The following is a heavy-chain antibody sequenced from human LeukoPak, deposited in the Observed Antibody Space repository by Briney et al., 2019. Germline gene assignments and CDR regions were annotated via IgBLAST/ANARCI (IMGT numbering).Heavy chain of an antibody. V-gene: IGHV1-46*01. D-gene: IGHD3-10*01. CDR3: ARVRVRGLRTNAFDI. Sequence: ASVKVSCKASGYTFTTYYMHWVRQAPGQSLEWMGIINPSGGTTGYAQKFQGRLTMTRDTSTITVYMELSSLRSEDTAVYYCARVRVRGLRTNAFDIWGQGTMVTVSS. CDR2: INPSGGTT. CDR1: GYTFTTYY. J-gene: IGHJ3*02.